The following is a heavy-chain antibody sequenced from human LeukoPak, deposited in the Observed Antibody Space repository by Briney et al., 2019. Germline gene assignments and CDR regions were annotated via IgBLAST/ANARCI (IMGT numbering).Heavy chain of an antibody. J-gene: IGHJ4*02. V-gene: IGHV4-39*01. D-gene: IGHD6-13*01. CDR3: ARHASYSSSWTDFDY. CDR1: GGSISSSSYY. CDR2: IYYSGST. Sequence: SETLSLICTVSGGSISSSSYYWGWIRQPPGKGLEWIGSIYYSGSTYYNPSLKSRVTISVDTSKNQFSLKLSSVTAADTAVYYCARHASYSSSWTDFDYWGQGTLVTVSS.